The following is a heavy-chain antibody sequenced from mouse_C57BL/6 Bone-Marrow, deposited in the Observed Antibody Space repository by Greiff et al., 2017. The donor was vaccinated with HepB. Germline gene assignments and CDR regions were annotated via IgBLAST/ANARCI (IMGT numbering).Heavy chain of an antibody. CDR3: AREGVDY. V-gene: IGHV1-61*01. CDR1: GYTFTSYW. Sequence: QVHVKQPGAELVRPGSSVKLSCKASGYTFTSYWMDWVKQRPGQGLEWIGNIYPSDSETHYNQKFKDKATLTVDKSSSTAYMQLSSLTSEDSAVYYCAREGVDYWGQGTSVTVSS. CDR2: IYPSDSET. J-gene: IGHJ4*01.